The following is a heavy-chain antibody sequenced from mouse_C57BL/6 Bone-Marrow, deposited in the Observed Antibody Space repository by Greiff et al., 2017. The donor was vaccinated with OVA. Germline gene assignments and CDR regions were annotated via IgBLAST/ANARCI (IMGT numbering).Heavy chain of an antibody. CDR3: ARRAYCSRYYAMDY. Sequence: QVQLQQPGAELVKPGASVKLSCKASGYTFTSYWMQWVKQRPGQGLEWIGEIDPSDSYTNYNQKFKGKATLTVDTSSSTAYMQLSSLTSEDSAVYYCARRAYCSRYYAMDYWGQGTSVTVSS. J-gene: IGHJ4*01. V-gene: IGHV1-50*01. D-gene: IGHD1-1*01. CDR1: GYTFTSYW. CDR2: IDPSDSYT.